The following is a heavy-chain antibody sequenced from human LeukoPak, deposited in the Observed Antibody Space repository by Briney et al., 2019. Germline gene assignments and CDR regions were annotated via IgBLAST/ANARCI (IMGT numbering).Heavy chain of an antibody. Sequence: SEALSLTCSVSGGSISSHYWTWVRQPPGQALEFIGYIYYGGRTQYNPSLKSRVTMTMDTSKNQFSLRLNSVSAADTAVYYCAREVTVAGTFYFYMDVWGKGTTVTVSS. D-gene: IGHD6-19*01. CDR1: GGSISSHY. V-gene: IGHV4-59*11. CDR2: IYYGGRT. J-gene: IGHJ6*03. CDR3: AREVTVAGTFYFYMDV.